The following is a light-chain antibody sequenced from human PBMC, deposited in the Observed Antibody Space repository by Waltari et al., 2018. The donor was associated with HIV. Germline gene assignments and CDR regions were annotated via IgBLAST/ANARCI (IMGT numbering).Light chain of an antibody. CDR1: SGGIANTY. CDR3: QSYDNGNWV. CDR2: GDY. Sequence: NFMLTQPHSVSESPGKTVTIPCPRSSGGIANTYVQWYQQRPGSSPTPVIYGDYQRPSGVPDRFSGSIDSSSNSASLTISGLKTDDEADYYCQSYDNGNWVLGGGTKVTVL. V-gene: IGLV6-57*01. J-gene: IGLJ3*02.